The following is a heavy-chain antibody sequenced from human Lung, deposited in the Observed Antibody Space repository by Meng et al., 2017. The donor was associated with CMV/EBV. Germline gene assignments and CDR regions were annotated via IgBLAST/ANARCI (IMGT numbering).Heavy chain of an antibody. V-gene: IGHV4-59*01. CDR2: VYYSGTT. Sequence: SXTXSLXCTISGGSFSSYYCSWIRQSPGKGLEWIGYVYYSGTTNYNPSFKSRIYISIDTSKNQFSLELSSVTAADTAVYYCARGNYYYGLEVWGQGNTVTVSS. J-gene: IGHJ6*02. CDR1: GGSFSSYY. CDR3: ARGNYYYGLEV.